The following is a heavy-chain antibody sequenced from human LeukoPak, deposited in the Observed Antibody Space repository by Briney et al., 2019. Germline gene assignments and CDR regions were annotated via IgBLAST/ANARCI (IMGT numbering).Heavy chain of an antibody. V-gene: IGHV3-66*01. CDR3: AKDPGGTYYYYDSSGYHFDY. Sequence: GGSLRLSCAASGFTVSSNYMSWVRQAPGKGLEWVSVIYSGGSTYYADSVKGRFTISRDNSKNTLYLQMNSLRAEDTAVYYCAKDPGGTYYYYDSSGYHFDYWGQGTLVTVSS. CDR1: GFTVSSNY. CDR2: IYSGGST. D-gene: IGHD3-22*01. J-gene: IGHJ4*02.